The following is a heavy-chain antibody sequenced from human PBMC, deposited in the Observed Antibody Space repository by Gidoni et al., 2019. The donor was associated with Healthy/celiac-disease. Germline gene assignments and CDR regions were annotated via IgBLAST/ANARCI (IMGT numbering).Heavy chain of an antibody. V-gene: IGHV3-11*01. D-gene: IGHD3-3*01. CDR3: ASAGIDFGVVTKNYYMDV. CDR2: ISSSGSTI. Sequence: QVQLVESGVGLVKPGGSLRLSCAASGFTFSDYYMIWIRQAPGKGLDWVSYISSSGSTIYYADSVKGRFTISRDNAKNSLYLQMNSLRAEDTAVYYCASAGIDFGVVTKNYYMDVWGKGTTVTVSS. CDR1: GFTFSDYY. J-gene: IGHJ6*03.